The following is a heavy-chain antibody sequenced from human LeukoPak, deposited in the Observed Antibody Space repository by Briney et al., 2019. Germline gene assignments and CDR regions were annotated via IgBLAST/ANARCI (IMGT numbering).Heavy chain of an antibody. CDR1: GGSISSYY. Sequence: SETLSLTCAVSGGSISSYYWSWIRQPPGKGLEWIGYIYYSGSTNYNPSLKSRVTISVDTSKNQFSLKLSSVTAADTAVYYCARARGIAVAGPLGYWGQGTLVTVSS. CDR3: ARARGIAVAGPLGY. V-gene: IGHV4-59*01. J-gene: IGHJ4*02. CDR2: IYYSGST. D-gene: IGHD6-19*01.